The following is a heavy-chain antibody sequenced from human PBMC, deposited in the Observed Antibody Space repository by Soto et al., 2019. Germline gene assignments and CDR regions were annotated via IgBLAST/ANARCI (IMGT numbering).Heavy chain of an antibody. V-gene: IGHV3-73*01. CDR1: GFTFSGSA. CDR3: TTNANEDMIRK. D-gene: IGHD2-15*01. CDR2: IRNKANSYAT. J-gene: IGHJ4*02. Sequence: GGSLRLSCASSGFTFSGSALHWVRHSSGKGLEWVGRIRNKANSYATAYAASVKGRFTISRDDSKNTAFLQMNSLKTEDTALYYCTTNANEDMIRKWGPGTLVTVSS.